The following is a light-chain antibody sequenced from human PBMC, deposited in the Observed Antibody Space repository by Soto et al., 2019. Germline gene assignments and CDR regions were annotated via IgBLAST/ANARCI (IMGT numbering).Light chain of an antibody. CDR2: SNN. CDR1: SSNIGSNY. J-gene: IGLJ1*01. CDR3: VAWDDSLSGPV. Sequence: QSVLTQPPSASGTPGQRVTISCSGSSSNIGSNYVYWYQQLPGTAPKLLIYSNNQRPSGVPDRFSGSKSGTSVSLAISGLRSEDEADYYCVAWDDSLSGPVFGTGTKLTVL. V-gene: IGLV1-47*02.